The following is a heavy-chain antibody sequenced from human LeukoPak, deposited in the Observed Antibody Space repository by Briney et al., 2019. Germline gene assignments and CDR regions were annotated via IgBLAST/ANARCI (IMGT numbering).Heavy chain of an antibody. D-gene: IGHD6-13*01. J-gene: IGHJ4*02. CDR3: ASRGSSWWDSRDY. CDR1: GFTVSSNY. Sequence: GGSLRLSCAASGFTVSSNYMSWVRRAPGKGLEWVSVIYSGGSTYYADSVKGRFTISRDNSKNTLYLQMNSLRAEDTAVYYCASRGSSWWDSRDYWGQGTLVAVSS. CDR2: IYSGGST. V-gene: IGHV3-53*01.